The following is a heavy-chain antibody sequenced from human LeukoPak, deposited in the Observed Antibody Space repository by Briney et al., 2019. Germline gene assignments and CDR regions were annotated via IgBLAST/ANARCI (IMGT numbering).Heavy chain of an antibody. CDR3: AREPRYYYDSSGYFDY. V-gene: IGHV1-69*04. CDR2: IIPILGIA. J-gene: IGHJ4*02. D-gene: IGHD3-22*01. CDR1: GGTFSSYA. Sequence: GASVKVSCKASGGTFSSYAISWVRQAPGQGLEWMGRIIPILGIANYAQKFQGRVTITADKSTSTAYMELSSLRSEDTAVYYCAREPRYYYDSSGYFDYWGQGTLVTVSS.